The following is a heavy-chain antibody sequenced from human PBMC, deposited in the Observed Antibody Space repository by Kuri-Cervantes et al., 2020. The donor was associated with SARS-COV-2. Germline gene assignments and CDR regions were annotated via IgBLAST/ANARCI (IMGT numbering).Heavy chain of an antibody. CDR1: GFSLSTSGMC. CDR2: IDWDDDK. Sequence: GPTLVKPTQTLMLTCTFSGFSLSTSGMCVSWIRQPPGKALEWLALIDWDDDKYYSTSLKTRLTISKDTSKNQVVLTMTNMDPVDTATYYCARSWIAVAGTYYGMDVWGQGTTVTVSS. CDR3: ARSWIAVAGTYYGMDV. J-gene: IGHJ6*02. D-gene: IGHD6-19*01. V-gene: IGHV2-70*01.